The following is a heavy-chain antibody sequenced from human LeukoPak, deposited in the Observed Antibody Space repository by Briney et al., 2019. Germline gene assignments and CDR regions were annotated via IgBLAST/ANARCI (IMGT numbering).Heavy chain of an antibody. CDR2: ISSDGSNK. CDR1: GFTFNTYG. Sequence: PGGSLRLSCAASGFTFNTYGMHWVRQAPGKGLEWVAVISSDGSNKYYADSVKGRFTISRDHSNNSVSLQMTNLRVEDTAIYYCARGASRISWPGIDYWGQGTLVTVSS. J-gene: IGHJ4*02. CDR3: ARGASRISWPGIDY. D-gene: IGHD3-3*02. V-gene: IGHV3-30*03.